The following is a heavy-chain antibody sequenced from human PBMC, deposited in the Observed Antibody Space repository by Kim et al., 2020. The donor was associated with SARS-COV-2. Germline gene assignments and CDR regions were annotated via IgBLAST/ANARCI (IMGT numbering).Heavy chain of an antibody. CDR2: IRSKAYGGTT. V-gene: IGHV3-49*03. D-gene: IGHD1-26*01. J-gene: IGHJ5*02. CDR3: TRDKGGGYYRWFDP. CDR1: GFTFGDYT. Sequence: GGSLRLSCTASGFTFGDYTMSWFRQAPGKGLEWVGFIRSKAYGGTTEYAASVKGRFTISRDDSKSIAYLQMNSLKTEDTAVYYCTRDKGGGYYRWFDPWGQGTLVTVSS.